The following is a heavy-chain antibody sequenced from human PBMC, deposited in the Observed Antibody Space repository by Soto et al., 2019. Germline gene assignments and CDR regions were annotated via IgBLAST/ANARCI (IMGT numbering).Heavy chain of an antibody. J-gene: IGHJ4*02. D-gene: IGHD2-2*01. Sequence: PGGSLRLSCAASGVTFRTYAMSWVRQAPGKGLQWVSTIVGSDGSTYYADSVKGRFTVSRDNSKNTLYLQMNSLRAEDTAVYYCAIDGRDQLLCYFDNWGQGTLVTVSS. CDR3: AIDGRDQLLCYFDN. V-gene: IGHV3-23*01. CDR1: GVTFRTYA. CDR2: IVGSDGST.